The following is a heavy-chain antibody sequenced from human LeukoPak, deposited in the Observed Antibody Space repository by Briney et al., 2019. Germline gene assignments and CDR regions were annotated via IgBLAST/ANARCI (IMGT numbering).Heavy chain of an antibody. V-gene: IGHV3-20*04. D-gene: IGHD3-16*01. CDR3: ARGVRYDYVWGTVY. J-gene: IGHJ4*02. CDR1: GFTFDDYG. Sequence: PGGSLRLSCAASGFTFDDYGMSWVRQAPGKGLEWVSGINWNGGSTGYADSVKGRFTISRVNAKNSLYLQMNSLRAEDTALYYCARGVRYDYVWGTVYWGQGTLVTVSS. CDR2: INWNGGST.